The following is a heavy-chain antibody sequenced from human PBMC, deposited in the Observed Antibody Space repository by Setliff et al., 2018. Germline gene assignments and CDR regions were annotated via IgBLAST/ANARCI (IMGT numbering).Heavy chain of an antibody. J-gene: IGHJ4*02. D-gene: IGHD2-15*01. CDR1: GGSISSYY. V-gene: IGHV4-59*08. CDR3: ARGLNSVSWTFAY. CDR2: IHYSGST. Sequence: SETLSLTCTVSGGSISSYYWSWIRQPPGKGLEWIGSIHYSGSTNYNPSLKSRVAISIDTSKNQFSLKVNSVTAADTAIYYCARGLNSVSWTFAYWGQGSLVTVSS.